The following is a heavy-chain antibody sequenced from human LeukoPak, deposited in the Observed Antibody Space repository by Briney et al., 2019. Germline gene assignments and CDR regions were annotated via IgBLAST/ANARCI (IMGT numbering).Heavy chain of an antibody. CDR1: GYTFTSYD. Sequence: ASVKVSCKASGYTFTSYDINWVRQAPGQGLEWMGWMNHNSGNTGYAQKFQGRVTMTRNTSISTAYMELSSLRSEDTAVYYCARHLAVADTGFDYWGQGTLVTVSS. D-gene: IGHD6-19*01. CDR3: ARHLAVADTGFDY. V-gene: IGHV1-8*01. J-gene: IGHJ4*02. CDR2: MNHNSGNT.